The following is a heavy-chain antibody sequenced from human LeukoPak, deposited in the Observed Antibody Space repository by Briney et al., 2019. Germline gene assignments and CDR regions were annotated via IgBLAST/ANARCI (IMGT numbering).Heavy chain of an antibody. D-gene: IGHD3-10*01. J-gene: IGHJ4*02. V-gene: IGHV1-18*01. CDR1: GYTFTSYG. CDR3: ARGSMVRGVQCYFDY. Sequence: ASVKVSCKASGYTFTSYGISWVRQAPGQGLEWMGWISAYNGNTNYAQKLQGRVTMTTDTSTSTAYMELRSLRSDDTAVYYCARGSMVRGVQCYFDYWGQGTLVTVSS. CDR2: ISAYNGNT.